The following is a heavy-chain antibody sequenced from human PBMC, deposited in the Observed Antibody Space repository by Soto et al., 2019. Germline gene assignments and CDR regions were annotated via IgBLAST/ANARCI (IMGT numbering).Heavy chain of an antibody. CDR1: GFFFNGFD. V-gene: IGHV3-23*01. J-gene: IGHJ4*02. CDR3: TKGSIPAVGRVFFES. Sequence: EVQLLESGGGLVQPGGSLRLSCAASGFFFNGFDMSWVRQAPGIGLEWVSTISANAGNINYAGSVRGRFSISRDSSKNSVDLQMNSLRVEDTAVYFCTKGSIPAVGRVFFESWGQGTLVTVSS. CDR2: ISANAGNI. D-gene: IGHD6-13*01.